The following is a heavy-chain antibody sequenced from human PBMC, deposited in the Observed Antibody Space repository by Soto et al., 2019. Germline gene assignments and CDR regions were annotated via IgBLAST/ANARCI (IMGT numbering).Heavy chain of an antibody. V-gene: IGHV1-18*01. J-gene: IGHJ4*02. Sequence: ASVKVSCKASGYTFTSYGISWVRQAPGQGLEWMGWISAYNGNTNYAQKLQGRVTMTTDTSTSTAYMELRSLRSDDTAVYYCARVDCSGGSCRKPDFDYWGQGTPVTVSS. CDR2: ISAYNGNT. D-gene: IGHD2-15*01. CDR3: ARVDCSGGSCRKPDFDY. CDR1: GYTFTSYG.